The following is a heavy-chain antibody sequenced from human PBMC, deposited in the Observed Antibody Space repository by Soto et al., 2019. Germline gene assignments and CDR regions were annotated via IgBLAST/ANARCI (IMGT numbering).Heavy chain of an antibody. CDR1: GFTFSSYE. V-gene: IGHV3-48*03. CDR3: ARAGYGTDFDY. Sequence: PWGSLRLSFEASGFTFSSYEMNWVRQAPGKGLEWVSYISSSGSTIYYADAVKGRFAISIYNAKDSLYLQMNSLRAEDTAVYYCARAGYGTDFDYWGQGTLVTVSS. D-gene: IGHD5-18*01. CDR2: ISSSGSTI. J-gene: IGHJ4*02.